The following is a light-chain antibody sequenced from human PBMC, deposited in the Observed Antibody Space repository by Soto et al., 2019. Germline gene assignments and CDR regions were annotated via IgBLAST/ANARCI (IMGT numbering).Light chain of an antibody. CDR1: SSDVGAYNY. V-gene: IGLV2-8*01. J-gene: IGLJ1*01. Sequence: QSALTQPPSASGSPGQSVTISCTGTSSDVGAYNYVSWYQQLPGKAPKLIIYEVSKRPSGVPDRFSGSKSGNTASLSVSSLHAKYEADYYSTSYAGIYSFFYVFGTRTKVAVL. CDR3: TSYAGIYSFFYV. CDR2: EVS.